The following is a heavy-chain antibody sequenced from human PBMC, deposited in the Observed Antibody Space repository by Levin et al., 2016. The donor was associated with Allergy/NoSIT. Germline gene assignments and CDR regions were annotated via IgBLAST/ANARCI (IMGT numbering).Heavy chain of an antibody. J-gene: IGHJ4*02. CDR3: ARDTLASD. CDR2: IYSSGST. CDR1: GGSVSSHY. Sequence: SETLSLTCTVSGGSVSSHYWSWFRQPPGKGLEWIGYIYSSGSTKYNPSLKGRVTMSVDTSKNQFSLNLNSVTAADTAVYYCARDTLASDWGPGTLVTVSS. V-gene: IGHV4-59*02. D-gene: IGHD2-21*01.